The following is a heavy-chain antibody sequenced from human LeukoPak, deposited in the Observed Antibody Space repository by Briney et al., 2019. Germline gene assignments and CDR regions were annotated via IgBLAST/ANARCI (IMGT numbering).Heavy chain of an antibody. V-gene: IGHV3-23*01. CDR2: NSGSGGST. J-gene: IGHJ4*02. Sequence: GGSPRLSCTTPKFNFHKYGLTWVRQAPGKELEWVSSNSGSGGSTQYAASVQGRFTISRDNSKNTLYLQMNSLRAEDMAVYYRAKEPPWFGDFDYWGQGTMVTVAS. CDR3: AKEPPWFGDFDY. D-gene: IGHD3-10*01. CDR1: KFNFHKYG.